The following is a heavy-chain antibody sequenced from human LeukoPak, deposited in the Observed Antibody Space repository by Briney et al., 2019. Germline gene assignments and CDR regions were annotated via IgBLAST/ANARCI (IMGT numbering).Heavy chain of an antibody. CDR1: GFTVSSNY. V-gene: IGHV3-66*02. Sequence: GGSLRLSCAASGFTVSSNYMSWVRQAPGKGLEWVSVIYSGGSTYYADYVKGRFTISRDNSKNTLYLQMNSLRAEDTAVYYCARRYDFWSGYFDYWGQGTLVTVSS. J-gene: IGHJ4*02. CDR2: IYSGGST. CDR3: ARRYDFWSGYFDY. D-gene: IGHD3-3*01.